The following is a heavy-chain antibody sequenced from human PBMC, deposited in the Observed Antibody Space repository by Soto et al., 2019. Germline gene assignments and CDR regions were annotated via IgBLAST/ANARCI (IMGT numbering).Heavy chain of an antibody. V-gene: IGHV1-3*01. CDR1: GYTFTSYA. D-gene: IGHD3-3*01. CDR2: INAGNGNT. Sequence: ASVKVSCKASGYTFTSYAMHWVRQAPGQRLEWMGWINAGNGNTKYSQNFQGRVTMTTDTSASTAYMDLSSLRSDDTAVYYCARDQGITTFGVYSMYYYGMDVWGQGTTVTVSS. J-gene: IGHJ6*02. CDR3: ARDQGITTFGVYSMYYYGMDV.